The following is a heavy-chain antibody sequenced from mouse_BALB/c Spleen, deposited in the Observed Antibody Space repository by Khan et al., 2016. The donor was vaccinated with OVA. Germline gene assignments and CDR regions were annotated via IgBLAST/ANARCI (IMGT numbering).Heavy chain of an antibody. CDR1: GYNFTSYW. D-gene: IGHD2-4*01. CDR2: IYPGISDT. V-gene: IGHV1-5*01. J-gene: IGHJ2*01. Sequence: EVQLQQSGTVLARPGASVKMSCKASGYNFTSYWMHWVKQRPGQGLEWIGAIYPGISDTRYNQKFKVKAKLTAVTSASTAYMELSSLTNEDSAVYFCTRSYDSYYFGYWGQGTTLRVSS. CDR3: TRSYDSYYFGY.